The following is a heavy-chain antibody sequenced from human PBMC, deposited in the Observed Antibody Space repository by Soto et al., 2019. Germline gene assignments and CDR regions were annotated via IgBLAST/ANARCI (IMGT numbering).Heavy chain of an antibody. CDR1: GGSISTYY. J-gene: IGHJ4*02. V-gene: IGHV4-59*01. CDR3: ARYAGSSWFDY. Sequence: SETLSLTCTVSGGSISTYYWSWIRQPPGKGLEWIGYINYSGRTNYNPSLKSRVNMSLDTSKNQFSLKLRSVTAADTAVFYCARYAGSSWFDYWGQGTLVTVS. D-gene: IGHD6-13*01. CDR2: INYSGRT.